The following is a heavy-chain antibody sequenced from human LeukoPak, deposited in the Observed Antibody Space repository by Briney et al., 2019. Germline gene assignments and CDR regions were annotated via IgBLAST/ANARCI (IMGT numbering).Heavy chain of an antibody. D-gene: IGHD3-22*01. CDR2: ISGNGLGT. CDR3: AKDANFLRSSGYLIPIDF. CDR1: GFTFSSYG. V-gene: IGHV3-NL1*01. J-gene: IGHJ4*02. Sequence: PGGSLRLSCAASGFTFSSYGMHWVRQAPGKGLEWVAAISGNGLGTYADSVKGRFNISRDNSRNTLYLHMNSLRIEDTAFYYCAKDANFLRSSGYLIPIDFWGQGTLVTVSS.